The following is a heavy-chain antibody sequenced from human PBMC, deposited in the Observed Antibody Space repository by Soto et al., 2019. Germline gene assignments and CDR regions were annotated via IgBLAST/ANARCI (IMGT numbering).Heavy chain of an antibody. D-gene: IGHD3-22*01. CDR3: ARTVFWVFTGVAYYDSSGYYHQPPYYFDY. Sequence: PSETLSLTCTVSGGSISSYYWSWIRQPPGKGLEWIGYIYYSGSTNYNPSLKSRVTISVDTSKNQFSLKLSSVTAADTAVYYCARTVFWVFTGVAYYDSSGYYHQPPYYFDYWGQGTLVTVS. V-gene: IGHV4-59*01. CDR2: IYYSGST. CDR1: GGSISSYY. J-gene: IGHJ4*02.